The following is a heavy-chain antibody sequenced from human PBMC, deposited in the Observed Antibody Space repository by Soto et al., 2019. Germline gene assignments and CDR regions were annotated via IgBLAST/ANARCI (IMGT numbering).Heavy chain of an antibody. D-gene: IGHD2-2*01. Sequence: SETLSLTCFVSGYSISSGYYWGWIRQPPGKGLEWIGSIYHSGSTYYNPSLKSRVTISVDTSENQFSLKLSSVTAADTAVYYCVRGWVVPANNWFDPWGQGTLVTVSS. V-gene: IGHV4-38-2*02. CDR1: GYSISSGYY. CDR3: VRGWVVPANNWFDP. CDR2: IYHSGST. J-gene: IGHJ5*02.